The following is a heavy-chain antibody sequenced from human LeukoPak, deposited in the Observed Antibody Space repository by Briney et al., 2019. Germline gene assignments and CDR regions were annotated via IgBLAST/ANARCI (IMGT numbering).Heavy chain of an antibody. J-gene: IGHJ4*02. Sequence: VAHIKQGGSETSYVDSVKGRFTVSRDSAKNSVYLQMNSLRAEDTAVYYCARWRWAQSEFVYWGQGSLATVSS. CDR2: IKQGGSET. CDR3: ARWRWAQSEFVY. D-gene: IGHD5-24*01. V-gene: IGHV3-7*01.